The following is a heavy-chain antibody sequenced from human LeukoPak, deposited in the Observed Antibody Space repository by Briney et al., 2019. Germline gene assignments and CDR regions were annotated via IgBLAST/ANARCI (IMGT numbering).Heavy chain of an antibody. J-gene: IGHJ6*04. D-gene: IGHD2-15*01. Sequence: QPGGSLRLSCATSGFTFSSYAMSWLRQAPGKGLEWVSVISGSAGSTYYTDSVKGRFTISRDNSKNTLYLQMDSLRAEDTAVYYCAKEVGPMDVWGKGTTVTVSS. CDR3: AKEVGPMDV. CDR2: ISGSAGST. CDR1: GFTFSSYA. V-gene: IGHV3-23*01.